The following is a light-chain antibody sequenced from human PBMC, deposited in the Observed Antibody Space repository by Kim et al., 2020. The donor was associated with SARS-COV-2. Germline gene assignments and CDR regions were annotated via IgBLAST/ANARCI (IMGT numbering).Light chain of an antibody. CDR3: SSYTSSSTLI. CDR1: SSDVGGYNY. CDR2: DVS. Sequence: GQTITISCTGTSSDVGGYNYVSWYQQHPGKAPKLMIYDVSNRPSGVSNRFSGSKSGNTASLTISGLQAEDEADYYCSSYTSSSTLIFGTGTKVTVL. V-gene: IGLV2-14*03. J-gene: IGLJ1*01.